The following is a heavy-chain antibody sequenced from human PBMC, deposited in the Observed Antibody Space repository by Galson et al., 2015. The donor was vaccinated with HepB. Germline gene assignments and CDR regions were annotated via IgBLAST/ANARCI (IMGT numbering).Heavy chain of an antibody. V-gene: IGHV3-23*01. CDR2: ISGSGGST. CDR1: GFTFSSYA. Sequence: SLRLSCAASGFTFSSYAMSWVRQAPGKGLAWVSAISGSGGSTYYADSVKGRFTISRDNSKNTLYLQMNSLRAEGTAVYYCAKVYHFWSGYFDYWGQGTLVTVSS. J-gene: IGHJ4*02. D-gene: IGHD3-3*01. CDR3: AKVYHFWSGYFDY.